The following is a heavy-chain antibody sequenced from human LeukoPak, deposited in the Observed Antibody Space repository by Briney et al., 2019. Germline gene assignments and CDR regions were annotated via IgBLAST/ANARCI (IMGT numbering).Heavy chain of an antibody. V-gene: IGHV1-8*01. CDR3: ARGGVAYYDFWSGLHCVYNWFDP. Sequence: ASVKVSCKASGYTFTSYDINWVRQATGQGLEWMGWMNPNSGNTGYAQKFQGRVTMTRNTSISTAYMELSSLRSEDTAVYYCARGGVAYYDFWSGLHCVYNWFDPWGQGTLVTVSS. CDR1: GYTFTSYD. D-gene: IGHD3-3*01. CDR2: MNPNSGNT. J-gene: IGHJ5*02.